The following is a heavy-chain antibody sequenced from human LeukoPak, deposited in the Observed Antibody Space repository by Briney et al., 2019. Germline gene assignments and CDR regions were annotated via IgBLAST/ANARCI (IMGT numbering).Heavy chain of an antibody. D-gene: IGHD3-22*01. Sequence: GRSLRLSCAASGFTFSSYGMHWVRQAPGKGLEWVAVISYDGYNKYYADSVKGRFTISRDNSKNTLYLQMNSLRAEDTAVYYCAKEYYYYDSSGYYFCDYWGQGTLVTVSS. CDR2: ISYDGYNK. J-gene: IGHJ4*02. CDR1: GFTFSSYG. V-gene: IGHV3-30*18. CDR3: AKEYYYYDSSGYYFCDY.